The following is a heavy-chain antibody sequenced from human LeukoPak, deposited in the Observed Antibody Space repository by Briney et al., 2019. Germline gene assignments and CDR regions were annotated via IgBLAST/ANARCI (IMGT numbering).Heavy chain of an antibody. J-gene: IGHJ3*02. D-gene: IGHD3-10*01. CDR3: ARDRLALLWFGELSGAFDI. V-gene: IGHV1-18*01. Sequence: GASVKVSCKASGYTFNTYGITWVRQAPGQGLEWMGWISGYNGKTKYAQKLQDRVTMTTDTSTTTAYMELRSLRSEDTAVYYCARDRLALLWFGELSGAFDIWGQGTMVTVSS. CDR2: ISGYNGKT. CDR1: GYTFNTYG.